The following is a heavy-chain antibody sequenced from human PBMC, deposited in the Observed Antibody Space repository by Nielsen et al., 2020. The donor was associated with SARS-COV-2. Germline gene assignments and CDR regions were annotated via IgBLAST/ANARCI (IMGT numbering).Heavy chain of an antibody. Sequence: GESLKISCAASGFTFSIYSMNWVRQAPGKGLEWVSFISTSSSIYYADSVKGRFTISRENAKNSLFLQMNSLRAGDTAVYFCTRGFHGGFDYWGQGTLVTVSS. CDR3: TRGFHGGFDY. CDR1: GFTFSIYS. D-gene: IGHD4-23*01. J-gene: IGHJ4*02. CDR2: ISTSSSI. V-gene: IGHV3-48*01.